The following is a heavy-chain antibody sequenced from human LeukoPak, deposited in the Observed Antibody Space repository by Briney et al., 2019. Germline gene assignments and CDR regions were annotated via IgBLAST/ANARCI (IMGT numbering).Heavy chain of an antibody. CDR2: IYYSGST. Sequence: SETLSLTCAVSGGSISSYYWSWIRQPPGKGLEWIGYIYYSGSTNYNPSLKSRVTISVDTSKNQFSLKLSSVTAADTAVYYCARRNGYDGGYSYGYTEYYFDYWGQGTLVTVSS. CDR1: GGSISSYY. D-gene: IGHD5-18*01. CDR3: ARRNGYDGGYSYGYTEYYFDY. J-gene: IGHJ4*02. V-gene: IGHV4-59*08.